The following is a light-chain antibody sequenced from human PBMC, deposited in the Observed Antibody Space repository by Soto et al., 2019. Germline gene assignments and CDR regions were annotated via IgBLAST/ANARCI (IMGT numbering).Light chain of an antibody. CDR2: CAS. CDR3: QKYDRAPFT. Sequence: DIQMTQSPSSLSAYLGDRVTITCLASHGISNYLSWYHQKAWRLPKLLRFCASTLLSGVPARFSGSGSGTLFTLTINGLLPEDVATYYCQKYDRAPFTFGPATKVDI. V-gene: IGKV1-27*01. CDR1: HGISNY. J-gene: IGKJ3*01.